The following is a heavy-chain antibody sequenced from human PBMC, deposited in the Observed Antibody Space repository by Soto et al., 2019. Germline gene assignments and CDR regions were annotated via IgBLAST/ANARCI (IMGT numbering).Heavy chain of an antibody. Sequence: GGSLRLSCTASGFTFSGYAMSWFRQAPGKGLEWVGFISSNACGRTTEYAASVKARFTISRDESKSMAYLHMNSLQTAATAVYSCTRDCARGPACTPYYIDVWGKGTMVTVSS. CDR2: ISSNACGRTT. J-gene: IGHJ6*03. CDR3: TRDCARGPACTPYYIDV. V-gene: IGHV3-49*03. D-gene: IGHD2-2*01. CDR1: GFTFSGYA.